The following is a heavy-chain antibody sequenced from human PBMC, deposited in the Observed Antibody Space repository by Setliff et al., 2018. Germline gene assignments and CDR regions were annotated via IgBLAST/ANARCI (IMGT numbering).Heavy chain of an antibody. CDR1: GDSTSSSTYH. CDR3: ARVRVVQGYYEFDY. D-gene: IGHD3-16*01. CDR2: IYYNGNT. J-gene: IGHJ4*02. Sequence: KTSETLSLTCTVSGDSTSSSTYHWGWIRQSPGKGLEWIGNIYYNGNTNKNPSLKSRVTISVDTSRDQFSLRLSSVTAADTAMYYCARVRVVQGYYEFDYWGQGTLVTVS. V-gene: IGHV4-39*07.